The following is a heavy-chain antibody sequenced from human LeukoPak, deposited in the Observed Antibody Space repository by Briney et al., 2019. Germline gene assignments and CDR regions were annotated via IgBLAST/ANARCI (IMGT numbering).Heavy chain of an antibody. CDR3: ARRSYDFWSGYPPGYYMDV. J-gene: IGHJ6*03. CDR1: GGSISSYY. V-gene: IGHV4-39*01. CDR2: IYYSGST. Sequence: PSETLSLTCTVSGGSISSYYWSWIRQPPGKGLEWIGSIYYSGSTYYNPSLKSRVTISVDTSKNQFSLKLSSVTAADTAVYYCARRSYDFWSGYPPGYYMDVWGKGTTVTVSS. D-gene: IGHD3-3*01.